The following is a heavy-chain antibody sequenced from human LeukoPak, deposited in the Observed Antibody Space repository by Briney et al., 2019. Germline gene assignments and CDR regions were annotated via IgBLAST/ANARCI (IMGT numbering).Heavy chain of an antibody. Sequence: GASVKVSCKASGYIFTGYYLHWVRQAPGQGLEWMGWINPDSGDTNFAEKFQGRVTMTRDTSISTAYMELSRLRSDDTAVYYCARDQTCQQYSSGCRRSGFDYWGQGTLVTVSS. D-gene: IGHD6-19*01. J-gene: IGHJ4*02. V-gene: IGHV1-2*02. CDR3: ARDQTCQQYSSGCRRSGFDY. CDR2: INPDSGDT. CDR1: GYIFTGYY.